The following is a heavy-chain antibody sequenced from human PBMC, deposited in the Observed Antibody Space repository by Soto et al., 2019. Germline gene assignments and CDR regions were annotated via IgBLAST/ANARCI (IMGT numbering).Heavy chain of an antibody. J-gene: IGHJ4*02. D-gene: IGHD5-18*01. Sequence: GGSLRLSCAASGFTFSSYWMSWVRQAPGKGLEWVANIKQDGSEKYYVDSVKGRFTISRDNAKNSLYLQMNSLRAEDTAVYYCARGLGYSYGIGEYYFDYWGQGTLVTVSS. CDR1: GFTFSSYW. CDR3: ARGLGYSYGIGEYYFDY. CDR2: IKQDGSEK. V-gene: IGHV3-7*05.